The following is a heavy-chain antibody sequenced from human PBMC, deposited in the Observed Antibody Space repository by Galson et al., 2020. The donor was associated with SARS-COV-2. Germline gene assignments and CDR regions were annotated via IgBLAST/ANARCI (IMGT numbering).Heavy chain of an antibody. CDR2: IWYDGSDP. D-gene: IGHD2-8*01. CDR3: ARDRHCTTTTCYNWFDP. CDR1: GFMFSTYG. V-gene: IGHV3-33*01. Sequence: GGSLRLSCAASGFMFSTYGMHWVRQAPGKGLEWVAFIWYDGSDPYYSDSVTGRFTISRDNSKNMLYLQMTSLRAEDTAVYYCARDRHCTTTTCYNWFDPWGQGTLVTVSS. J-gene: IGHJ5*02.